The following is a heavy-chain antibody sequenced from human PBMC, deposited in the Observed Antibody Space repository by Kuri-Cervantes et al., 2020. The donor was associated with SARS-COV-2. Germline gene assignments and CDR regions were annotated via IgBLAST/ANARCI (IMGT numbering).Heavy chain of an antibody. V-gene: IGHV4-34*01. D-gene: IGHD6-6*01. Sequence: SQTLSLTCAINGGSFSGYFWTWIRQPPGKGLEWIGEINHSGSTNYNPSLKSRVTISVDTSKNQFSLKLSSVTAADTAVYYCARGNSSSSHGWFDPWGQGTLVTVSS. J-gene: IGHJ5*02. CDR3: ARGNSSSSHGWFDP. CDR1: GGSFSGYF. CDR2: INHSGST.